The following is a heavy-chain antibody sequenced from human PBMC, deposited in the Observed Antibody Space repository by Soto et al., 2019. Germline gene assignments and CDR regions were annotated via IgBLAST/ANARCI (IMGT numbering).Heavy chain of an antibody. D-gene: IGHD3-3*01. V-gene: IGHV3-33*01. Sequence: QVQLVESGGGVVQPGRSLRLSCAASGFTFSSYPMYWVRQAPGKGLEWVAVIWYDGNNKFHADSLKGRFTISRDNSKNIRCLEMNSLRAEDTAVYYCARGGFWRDNWGQGTLVTVSS. J-gene: IGHJ4*02. CDR2: IWYDGNNK. CDR1: GFTFSSYP. CDR3: ARGGFWRDN.